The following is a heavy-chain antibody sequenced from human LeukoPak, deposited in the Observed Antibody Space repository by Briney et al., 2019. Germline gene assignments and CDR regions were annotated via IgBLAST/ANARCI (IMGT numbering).Heavy chain of an antibody. J-gene: IGHJ4*02. CDR1: GSTFSSYS. D-gene: IGHD5-18*01. V-gene: IGHV3-21*04. CDR3: AKGGYSYASNFDY. Sequence: GGSLRLSCAASGSTFSSYSMNWVRQAPGKGLEWVSSISSGSSYIYYADSVKGRFTISRDNAKNSLYLQMNSLRAEDTALYYCAKGGYSYASNFDYWGQGTLVTVSS. CDR2: ISSGSSYI.